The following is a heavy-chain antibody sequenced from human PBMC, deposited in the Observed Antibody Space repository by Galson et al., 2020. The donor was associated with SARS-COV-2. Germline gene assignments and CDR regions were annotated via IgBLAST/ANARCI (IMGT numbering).Heavy chain of an antibody. CDR2: ISAHNGYT. D-gene: IGHD6-13*01. J-gene: IGHJ4*02. CDR1: GYTFNKYG. CDR3: ARGSGYTSSWHEDY. V-gene: IGHV1-18*01. Sequence: ASVKVSCKASGYTFNKYGITWVRQAPGQGLEWVGWISAHNGYTNYAQNLQDIITVTTDTSTTTAYMELRSLRSDDTAVYYCARGSGYTSSWHEDYWGQGTLVTVSS.